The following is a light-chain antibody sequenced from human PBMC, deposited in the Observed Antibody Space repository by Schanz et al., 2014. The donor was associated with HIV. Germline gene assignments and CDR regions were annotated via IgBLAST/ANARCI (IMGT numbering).Light chain of an antibody. V-gene: IGLV2-11*01. CDR1: RSDVGGYNY. CDR3: CSYTSSSTCV. Sequence: QSALTQPRSVSGSPGQSITISCAGTRSDVGGYNYVSWYQQHPGKAPKVMIYDVNKRPSGVPDRFSGSKSGNTASLTISGLQAEDEADYYCCSYTSSSTCVFGTGTKLTVL. CDR2: DVN. J-gene: IGLJ1*01.